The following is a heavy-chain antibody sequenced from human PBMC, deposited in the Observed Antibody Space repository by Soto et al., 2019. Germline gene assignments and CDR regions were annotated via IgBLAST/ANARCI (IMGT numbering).Heavy chain of an antibody. Sequence: SETLSLTCAVYGGSFSGYYWSWIRQPPGKGLEWIGEINHSGSTNYNPSLKSRVTISVDTSKNQFSLKLSSVTAADTAVYYCARRHIVVVTAFDYWGQGTLVTSPQ. J-gene: IGHJ4*02. V-gene: IGHV4-34*01. CDR2: INHSGST. CDR3: ARRHIVVVTAFDY. D-gene: IGHD2-21*02. CDR1: GGSFSGYY.